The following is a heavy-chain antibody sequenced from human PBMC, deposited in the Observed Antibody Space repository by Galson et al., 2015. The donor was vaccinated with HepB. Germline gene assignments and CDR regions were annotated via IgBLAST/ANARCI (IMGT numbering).Heavy chain of an antibody. V-gene: IGHV1-24*01. J-gene: IGHJ4*02. CDR3: ARVSMITFGGPGDNYFDY. CDR1: GYTLTELS. Sequence: SVKVSCKVSGYTLTELSMHWVRQAPGKGLEWMGGFDPEDGETIYAQKFQGRVTMTEDTSTDTAYMELSSLRSEDTAVYYCARVSMITFGGPGDNYFDYWGQGTLVTVSS. D-gene: IGHD3-16*01. CDR2: FDPEDGET.